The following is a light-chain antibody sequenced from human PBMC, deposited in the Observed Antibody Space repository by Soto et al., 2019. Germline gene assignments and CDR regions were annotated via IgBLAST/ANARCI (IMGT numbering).Light chain of an antibody. Sequence: EIVLTQSPGTLSLSTGERATLTCRASQSVSSSYLAWYQQKPGQAPRLLXYGSSRRATGIPARFSGSGSGTDFTLTISSLEPEDFAVYYCQQRSNWPTWTFGQGTKVDIK. J-gene: IGKJ1*01. CDR2: GSS. V-gene: IGKV3D-20*02. CDR1: QSVSSSY. CDR3: QQRSNWPTWT.